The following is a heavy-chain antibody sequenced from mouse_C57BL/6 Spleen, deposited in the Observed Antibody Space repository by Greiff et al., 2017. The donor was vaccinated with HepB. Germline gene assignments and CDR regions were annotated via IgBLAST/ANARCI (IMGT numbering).Heavy chain of an antibody. CDR2: ISSGSSTI. V-gene: IGHV5-17*01. CDR1: GFTFSDYG. J-gene: IGHJ3*01. Sequence: EVKLVESGGGLEKPGGSLKLSCAASGFTFSDYGMHWVRQAPEKGLEWVAYISSGSSTIYYADTVKGRFTISRDNAKNTLFLQMTSLRSEDTAMYYCASHFFAYWGQGTLVTVSA. CDR3: ASHFFAY.